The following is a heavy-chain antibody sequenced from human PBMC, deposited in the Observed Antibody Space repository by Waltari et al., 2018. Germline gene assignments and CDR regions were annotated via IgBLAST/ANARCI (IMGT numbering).Heavy chain of an antibody. D-gene: IGHD6-6*01. CDR3: ARFRIAARPASYYFDY. CDR1: GYTFTSYD. J-gene: IGHJ4*02. CDR2: MNPNSGNT. Sequence: QVQLVQSGAEVKKPGASVKVSCKASGYTFTSYDINWVRQATGQGLEWWGWMNPNSGNTGCAQKFQGRVTMTRNTSISTAYMELRSLRSEDTAVYYCARFRIAARPASYYFDYWGQGTLVTVSS. V-gene: IGHV1-8*02.